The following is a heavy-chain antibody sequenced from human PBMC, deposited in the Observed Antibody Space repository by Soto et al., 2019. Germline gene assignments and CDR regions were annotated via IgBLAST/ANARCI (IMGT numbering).Heavy chain of an antibody. CDR2: IYSGGST. V-gene: IGHV3-53*04. Sequence: EVQLVESGGGLVQPGGSLRLSCAASGFTVSSNYMSWVRQAPGKGLEWVSVIYSGGSTYYADSVKGRFTISRHNSKNTLYLQMNSLRAEDTAVYYCASTLYCSGCSCYLDAFDIWGQGTMVTVSS. CDR3: ASTLYCSGCSCYLDAFDI. CDR1: GFTVSSNY. J-gene: IGHJ3*02. D-gene: IGHD2-15*01.